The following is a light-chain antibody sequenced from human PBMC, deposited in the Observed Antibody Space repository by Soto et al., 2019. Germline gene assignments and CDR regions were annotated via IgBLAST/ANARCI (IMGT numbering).Light chain of an antibody. Sequence: QSALTQPPSASGSPGQSVTISCTGSSRDVGGYNYVSWYQQHPGEAPKLMIYGVSKRPSGVPDRFSGSKSGNTASLTVSGLQAEDEADYYCSTYVGSNNLVFGGGTKLTVL. CDR3: STYVGSNNLV. CDR1: SRDVGGYNY. CDR2: GVS. V-gene: IGLV2-8*01. J-gene: IGLJ3*02.